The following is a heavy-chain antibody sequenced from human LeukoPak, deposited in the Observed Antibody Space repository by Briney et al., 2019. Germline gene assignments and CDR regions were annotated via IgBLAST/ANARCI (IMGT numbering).Heavy chain of an antibody. CDR2: IYYSGST. CDR3: ARPYYYGSGSYGPFDP. V-gene: IGHV4-39*01. Sequence: SETLSLTCTVSGGSISSSSYYWGWIRQPPGKGLEWLGSIYYSGSTYYNPSLKSRVTISVDTSKNQFSLKLSSVTAADTAVYYCARPYYYGSGSYGPFDPWGQGTLVTVSS. J-gene: IGHJ5*02. D-gene: IGHD3-10*01. CDR1: GGSISSSSYY.